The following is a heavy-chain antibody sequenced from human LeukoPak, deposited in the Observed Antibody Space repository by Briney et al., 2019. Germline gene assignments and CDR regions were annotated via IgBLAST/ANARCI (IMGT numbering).Heavy chain of an antibody. Sequence: PSETLSLTCTVSGGTISSHYWSWIRLPPGKGLEGIGYIYYTGATYYNPSIKSRVTISLDTSKNQFSLKLSSVTAADAAVYYCARAGYSYGTGYYFDYWGQGALVTVSS. J-gene: IGHJ4*02. CDR2: IYYTGAT. D-gene: IGHD5-18*01. CDR1: GGTISSHY. V-gene: IGHV4-59*11. CDR3: ARAGYSYGTGYYFDY.